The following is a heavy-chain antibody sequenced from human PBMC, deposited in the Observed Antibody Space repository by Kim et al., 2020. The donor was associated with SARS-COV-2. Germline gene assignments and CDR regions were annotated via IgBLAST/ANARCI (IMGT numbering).Heavy chain of an antibody. CDR2: ISSDGGAK. Sequence: GGSLRLSCVPSGFTFSNNGVHWVRQAPGKGLEWVTFISSDGGAKYYADSVTGRFTISRDNSKNRLYLQMNGLSTEDTAVYYCAKDRAANWALDYWGQGTLVTVSS. V-gene: IGHV3-30*18. CDR3: AKDRAANWALDY. D-gene: IGHD1-1*01. CDR1: GFTFSNNG. J-gene: IGHJ4*02.